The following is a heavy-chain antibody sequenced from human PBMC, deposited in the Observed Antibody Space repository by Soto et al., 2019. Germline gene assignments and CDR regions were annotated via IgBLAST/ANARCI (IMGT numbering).Heavy chain of an antibody. CDR1: GFTFTRYS. CDR3: ARESEDLTSNFDY. V-gene: IGHV3-21*01. Sequence: GGSLRLSCAASGFTFTRYSMNWVRQAPGKGLEWVSSISSTTNYIYYADSMKGRFTVSRDNAKNSVYLEMNSLSAEDTALYYCARESEDLTSNFDYWGQGTLVTVSS. J-gene: IGHJ4*02. CDR2: ISSTTNYI.